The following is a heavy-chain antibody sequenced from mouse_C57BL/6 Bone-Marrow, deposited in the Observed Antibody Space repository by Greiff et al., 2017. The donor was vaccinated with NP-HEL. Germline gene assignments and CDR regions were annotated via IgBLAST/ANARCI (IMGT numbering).Heavy chain of an antibody. CDR1: GFTFSDYY. V-gene: IGHV5-12*01. CDR3: ARLRLARDY. D-gene: IGHD2-12*01. CDR2: ISNGGGST. Sequence: EVKLVESGGGLVQPGGSLKLSCAASGFTFSDYYMYWVRQTPEKRLEWVAYISNGGGSTYYPDTVKGRFTISRDNAKNTLYLQMSRLKAEDTAMYYCARLRLARDYWGQGTSVTVSS. J-gene: IGHJ4*01.